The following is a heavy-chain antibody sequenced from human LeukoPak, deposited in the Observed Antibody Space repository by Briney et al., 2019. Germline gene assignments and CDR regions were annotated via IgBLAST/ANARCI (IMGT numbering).Heavy chain of an antibody. J-gene: IGHJ4*02. CDR3: ARDDYSNYIDY. CDR2: IKQDGSEK. D-gene: IGHD4-11*01. Sequence: GGSLRLSCAAAGFTFSSYWMSLVRQAPGKGLEWVANIKQDGSEKYYVDSVKGRFTISRDNAKNSLYLQMNSLRAEDTAVYYCARDDYSNYIDYWGQGTLVTVSS. CDR1: GFTFSSYW. V-gene: IGHV3-7*01.